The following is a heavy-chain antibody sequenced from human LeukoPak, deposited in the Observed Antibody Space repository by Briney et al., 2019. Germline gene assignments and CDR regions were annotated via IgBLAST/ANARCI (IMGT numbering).Heavy chain of an antibody. CDR3: ARGPTLVRRVIMPDSVGGMDV. Sequence: ASAKVSCKASGFTFTSYDINWVRQAPGQGLEWMGWMNPNSGNTRYAQKVQGRITMTRDTSISTAYMELSSLRSEDTAVYYCARGPTLVRRVIMPDSVGGMDVWGQGTTGTASS. J-gene: IGHJ6*02. CDR1: GFTFTSYD. V-gene: IGHV1-8*01. CDR2: MNPNSGNT. D-gene: IGHD3-10*01.